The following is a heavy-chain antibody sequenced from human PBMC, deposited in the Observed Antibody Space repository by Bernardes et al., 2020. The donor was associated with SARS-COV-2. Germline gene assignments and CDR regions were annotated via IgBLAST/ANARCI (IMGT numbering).Heavy chain of an antibody. D-gene: IGHD3-10*01. J-gene: IGHJ6*02. Sequence: SEPLSLTCTVSGGSISGGSYGWGWILQPPGKGLEWIGTFYYSGNTYYNPSLKSRLTMSVHTSKNQFSLELRSVTAADTAVYYCSRPGVTMIRGPPRRLSYGMDVWGQGTTVTVSS. CDR2: FYYSGNT. CDR1: GGSISGGSYG. CDR3: SRPGVTMIRGPPRRLSYGMDV. V-gene: IGHV4-39*01.